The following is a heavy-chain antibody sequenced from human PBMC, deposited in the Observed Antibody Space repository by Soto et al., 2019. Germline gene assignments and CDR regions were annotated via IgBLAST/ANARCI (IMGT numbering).Heavy chain of an antibody. V-gene: IGHV1-46*03. CDR3: ARGRIVRGVTQALYYYYYGMDF. CDR2: INPSGGST. J-gene: IGHJ6*02. Sequence: GASVKVSCKASGYTFTSYYMHWVRQAPGQGLEWMGIINPSGGSTSYAQKFQGRVTMTRDTSTSTVYMELSSLRSEDTAVYYCARGRIVRGVTQALYYYYYGMDFWGQGTTVTVSS. D-gene: IGHD3-10*01. CDR1: GYTFTSYY.